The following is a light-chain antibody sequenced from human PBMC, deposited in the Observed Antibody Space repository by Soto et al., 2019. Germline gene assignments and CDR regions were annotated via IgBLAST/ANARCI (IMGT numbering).Light chain of an antibody. CDR2: EVS. J-gene: IGKJ1*01. CDR1: QSLLHITGETF. V-gene: IGKV2D-29*02. Sequence: DVVMTQTPLSLSVAPGQPASISCKSSQSLLHITGETFLFWYLQKPGQSPQLLIYEVSTRVSGVPDRFSGSGSGTDFTLEISRVETDDVGIYYCMQSTQLPPTFGQGTKVDTK. CDR3: MQSTQLPPT.